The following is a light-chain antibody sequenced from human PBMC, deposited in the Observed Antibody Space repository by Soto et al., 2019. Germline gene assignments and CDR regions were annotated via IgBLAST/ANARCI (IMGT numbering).Light chain of an antibody. CDR3: CSYTRTGTLV. CDR1: SGDVGSYRF. Sequence: QSALTQPPSASGSPGQSVTISCTGTSGDVGSYRFVSWYQQHPGKAPKLLIYEVSKRPSGVSSRFSGSKSGNTASLTISGLQAEDEADYYCCSYTRTGTLVFAGGTKLTVL. CDR2: EVS. V-gene: IGLV2-14*03. J-gene: IGLJ2*01.